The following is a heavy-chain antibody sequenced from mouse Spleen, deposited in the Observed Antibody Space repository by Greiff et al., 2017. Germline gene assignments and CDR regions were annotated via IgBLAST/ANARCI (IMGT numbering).Heavy chain of an antibody. Sequence: EVMLVESGGGLVKLGGSLKLSCAASGFTFSSYAMSWVRQTPEKRLEWVATISSGGGNTYYPDSVKGRFTISRDNAKNTLYLQMSSLKSEDTAMYYCARHGGGYYYFDYWGQGTTLTVSS. CDR3: ARHGGGYYYFDY. J-gene: IGHJ2*01. CDR1: GFTFSSYA. D-gene: IGHD2-3*01. V-gene: IGHV5-9*01. CDR2: ISSGGGNT.